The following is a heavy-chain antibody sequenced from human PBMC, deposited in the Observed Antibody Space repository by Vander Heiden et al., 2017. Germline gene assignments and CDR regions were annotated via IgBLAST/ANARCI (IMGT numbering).Heavy chain of an antibody. CDR3: ARGRVQTYYYYYGMDV. CDR1: GSTFTSYD. V-gene: IGHV1-8*01. CDR2: MNPNSGNT. J-gene: IGHJ6*02. Sequence: QVQLVQSGAEVKKPGASVKVSCKASGSTFTSYDINWVRQATGQGLEWMGWMNPNSGNTGYAQKFQGRVTMTRNTSISTAYMELSSLRSEDTAVYYCARGRVQTYYYYYGMDVWGQGTTVTVSS.